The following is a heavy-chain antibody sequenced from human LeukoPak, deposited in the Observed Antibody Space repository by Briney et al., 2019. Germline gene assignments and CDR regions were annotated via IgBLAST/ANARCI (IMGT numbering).Heavy chain of an antibody. CDR3: AKRGVTAPNPPDY. J-gene: IGHJ4*02. V-gene: IGHV3-30*18. CDR1: GFTFRSYG. CDR2: ISYDGSNK. D-gene: IGHD2-21*02. Sequence: GGSLRLSCAASGFTFRSYGMHWVHQAPGKGLEWVAVISYDGSNKYYADSVKGRFTISRDNSKNTLYLQMNSLRAEDTAVYYCAKRGVTAPNPPDYWGQGTLVTASS.